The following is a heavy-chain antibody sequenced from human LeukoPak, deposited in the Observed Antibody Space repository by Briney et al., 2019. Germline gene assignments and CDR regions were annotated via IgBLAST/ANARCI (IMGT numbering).Heavy chain of an antibody. Sequence: ASVKVSCKASGYTFTGYYMHWVRQAPGQGLEWMGIIRPSGGSTSYAQKFQGRVTMTRDTSTSTVYMELSSLRSEDTAVYYCTRTYYYDSSGYYYGRDAFDIWGQGTMVTVSS. V-gene: IGHV1-46*01. CDR1: GYTFTGYY. J-gene: IGHJ3*02. D-gene: IGHD3-22*01. CDR3: TRTYYYDSSGYYYGRDAFDI. CDR2: IRPSGGST.